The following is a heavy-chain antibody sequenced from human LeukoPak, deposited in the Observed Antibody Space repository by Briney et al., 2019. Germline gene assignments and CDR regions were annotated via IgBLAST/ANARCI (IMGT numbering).Heavy chain of an antibody. J-gene: IGHJ6*02. CDR1: GGSISSGSYY. V-gene: IGHV4-61*02. D-gene: IGHD6-13*01. Sequence: SETLSLTCTVSGGSISSGSYYWSWIRQPAGKGLEWIGRIYTSGSTNYNPSLKSRVTISVDTSKNQFSLKLSSVTAADTAVYYCARARLSSSSYYSYGMDVWGQGTTVTVSS. CDR3: ARARLSSSSYYSYGMDV. CDR2: IYTSGST.